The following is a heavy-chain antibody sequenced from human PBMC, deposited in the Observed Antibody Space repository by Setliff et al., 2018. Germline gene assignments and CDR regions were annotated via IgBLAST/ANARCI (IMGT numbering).Heavy chain of an antibody. CDR2: IIPIFGTT. V-gene: IGHV1-69*05. Sequence: SVKVSCKASRGTFSSYGITWVRQAPGQGLEWMGGIIPIFGTTDYAQKFQGRVTITTDESTSTAYMEMSSLRPEDTAVYYCARERGDIVSTTSYYYYMDVWGKGTTVTVSS. J-gene: IGHJ6*03. D-gene: IGHD5-12*01. CDR3: ARERGDIVSTTSYYYYMDV. CDR1: RGTFSSYG.